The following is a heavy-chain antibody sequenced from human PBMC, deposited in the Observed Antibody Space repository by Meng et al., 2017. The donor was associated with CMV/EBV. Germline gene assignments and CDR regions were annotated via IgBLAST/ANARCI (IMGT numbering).Heavy chain of an antibody. J-gene: IGHJ6*02. CDR3: ARASGVWSGFYAVEYYYYGMDV. V-gene: IGHV1-69*02. CDR1: GGTFSSYT. D-gene: IGHD3-3*01. Sequence: SVKVSCKASGGTFSSYTISWVRQAPGQGLEWMGRIIPILGIANYAQKFQGRVTITADKSTSPAYMELSSLRSEDTAVYYCARASGVWSGFYAVEYYYYGMDVWGQGTTVTVSS. CDR2: IIPILGIA.